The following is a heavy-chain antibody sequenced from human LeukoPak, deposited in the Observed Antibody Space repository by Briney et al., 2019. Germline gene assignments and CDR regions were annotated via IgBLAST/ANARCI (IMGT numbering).Heavy chain of an antibody. V-gene: IGHV4-38-2*02. D-gene: IGHD5-24*01. CDR1: GYSISSGYY. CDR3: ASETRRDGYIGY. Sequence: SETLSLTCTVSGYSISSGYYWGWIRQPPGKGLEWIGSIYHSGSTYYNPSLKSRVTISVDTSKNQFSLKLSSVTAADTAVYYCASETRRDGYIGYWGQGTLVTVSS. CDR2: IYHSGST. J-gene: IGHJ4*02.